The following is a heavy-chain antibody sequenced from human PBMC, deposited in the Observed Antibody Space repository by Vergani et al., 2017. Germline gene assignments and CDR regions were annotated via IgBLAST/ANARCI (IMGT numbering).Heavy chain of an antibody. J-gene: IGHJ3*02. CDR1: GFTFILHA. CDR3: AKVGRSEVAGTFGAFDI. V-gene: IGHV3-23*01. D-gene: IGHD6-19*01. CDR2: LSASDRRT. Sequence: DVQLLQSGGDLVQPGGSLRLSCAASGFTFILHAMSWVRQAPGKGLEWVSTLSASDRRTHYADSVKGRFTISRDNSKNTLFLHMNSLRPEDTAVYYCAKVGRSEVAGTFGAFDIWGQGTMGTVSS.